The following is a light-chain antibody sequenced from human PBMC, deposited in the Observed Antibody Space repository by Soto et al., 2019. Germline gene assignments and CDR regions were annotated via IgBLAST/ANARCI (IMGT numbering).Light chain of an antibody. Sequence: QSVMTQPPSVSAAPGQKVTISCSGSSSNIGGNSVSWYQQLPGTAPKLLIYADNKRPSGIPDRFSGSKSGTSATLGITGFQTGDEADYYCVSWDSSLSAYVFGTGTKVTV. J-gene: IGLJ1*01. CDR1: SSNIGGNS. CDR3: VSWDSSLSAYV. CDR2: ADN. V-gene: IGLV1-51*01.